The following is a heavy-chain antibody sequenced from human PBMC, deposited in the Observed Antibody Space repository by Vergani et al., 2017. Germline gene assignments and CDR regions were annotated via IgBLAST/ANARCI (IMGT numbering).Heavy chain of an antibody. D-gene: IGHD2-21*02. Sequence: QVQLQESGPGLVKPSETLSLTCPVSGGPISSSSYYWGWIRQPPGKGLEWIGSIYYSGSTYYNPSLKSRVTISVDTSKNQFSLKLSSVTAADTAVYYCSRHIAYCGGDCYPYDYVMDVWGRGTTVTVSS. CDR2: IYYSGST. CDR3: SRHIAYCGGDCYPYDYVMDV. J-gene: IGHJ6*02. V-gene: IGHV4-39*01. CDR1: GGPISSSSYY.